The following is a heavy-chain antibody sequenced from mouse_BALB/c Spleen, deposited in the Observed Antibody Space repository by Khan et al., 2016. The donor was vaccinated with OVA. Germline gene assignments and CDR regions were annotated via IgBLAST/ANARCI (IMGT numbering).Heavy chain of an antibody. Sequence: QVQLKESGAELARPGASVKMSCTASGYTFTTYTIHWVKQRPGQGLEWIGYIIPSNDYTNYNQKFKDRATLTADKSSSTAYMQLSSLTSEDAAVYYCVRGGAYCRSDGWCAYWGQGTLVTVSA. D-gene: IGHD2-14*01. V-gene: IGHV1-4*01. J-gene: IGHJ3*01. CDR3: VRGGAYCRSDGWCAY. CDR2: IIPSNDYT. CDR1: GYTFTTYT.